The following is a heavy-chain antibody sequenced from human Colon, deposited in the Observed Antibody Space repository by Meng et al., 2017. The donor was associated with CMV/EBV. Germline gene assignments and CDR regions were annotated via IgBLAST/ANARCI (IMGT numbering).Heavy chain of an antibody. CDR3: TRDIVL. D-gene: IGHD2-15*01. CDR2: IKPSGGST. V-gene: IGHV1-46*01. J-gene: IGHJ4*02. CDR1: GFTFSTKY. Sequence: QEQLVQSGAEVKKPGASVKVSCKASGFTFSTKYIHWVRQAPGQGLEWLGIIKPSGGSTGYAQKFQGRVTMTRDTSTSTVYMELSSLRSEDTAMYYCTRDIVLWGQGTLATFPS.